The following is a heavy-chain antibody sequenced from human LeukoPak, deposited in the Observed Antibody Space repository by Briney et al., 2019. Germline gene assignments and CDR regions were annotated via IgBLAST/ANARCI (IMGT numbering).Heavy chain of an antibody. CDR1: GGSISSSSYY. CDR3: ARQQEDSRGRDWFDP. J-gene: IGHJ5*02. V-gene: IGHV4-39*01. CDR2: IYYSGST. D-gene: IGHD2-15*01. Sequence: SETLSLTCTVSGGSISSSSYYWGWIRQPPGKGLEWIGSIYYSGSTYYNPSLKSRVTISVDTSKNQFSLKLSSVTAADTAVYYRARQQEDSRGRDWFDPWGQGTLVTVSS.